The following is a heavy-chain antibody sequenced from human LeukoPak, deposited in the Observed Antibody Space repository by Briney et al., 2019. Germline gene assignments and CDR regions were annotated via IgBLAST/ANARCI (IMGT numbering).Heavy chain of an antibody. CDR3: ARGLAGHDAFDI. CDR2: IYYSGST. CDR1: GGSISSSSYY. J-gene: IGHJ3*02. V-gene: IGHV4-39*07. D-gene: IGHD6-19*01. Sequence: SETLSLTCTVSGGSISSSSYYWGWIRQPPGNGLEWIGSIYYSGSTYYNPSLKSRVTISVDTSKNQFSLKLSSVTAADTAVYYCARGLAGHDAFDIWGQGTMVTVSS.